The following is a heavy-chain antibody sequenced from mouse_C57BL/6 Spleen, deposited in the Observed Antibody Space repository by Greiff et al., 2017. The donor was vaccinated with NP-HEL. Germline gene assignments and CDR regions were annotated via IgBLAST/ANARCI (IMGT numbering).Heavy chain of an antibody. D-gene: IGHD2-4*01. CDR3: ARGDDYDVYYFDY. J-gene: IGHJ2*01. CDR2: ISYDGSN. CDR1: GYSITSGYY. Sequence: VQLKESGPGLVKPSQSLSLTCSVTGYSITSGYYWNWIRQFPGNKLEWMGYISYDGSNNYNPSLKNRISITRDTSKNQFFLKLNSVTTEDTATYYCARGDDYDVYYFDYWGQGTTLTVSS. V-gene: IGHV3-6*01.